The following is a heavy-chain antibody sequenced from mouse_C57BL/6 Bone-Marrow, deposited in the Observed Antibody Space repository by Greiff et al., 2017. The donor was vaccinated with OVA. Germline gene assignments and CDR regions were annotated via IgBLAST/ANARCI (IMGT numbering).Heavy chain of an antibody. J-gene: IGHJ4*01. D-gene: IGHD2-12*01. CDR3: TTEYDEGYYYAMDY. CDR1: CFNIKDDY. V-gene: IGHV14-4*01. CDR2: IDPENGDT. Sequence: EVQLQESGAELVRPGASVKLSCTASCFNIKDDYMHWVKQRPEQGLEWIGWIDPENGDTEYASKFQGKATITADTSSNTAYLQLSSLTSEDTAVYYCTTEYDEGYYYAMDYWGQGTSVTVSS.